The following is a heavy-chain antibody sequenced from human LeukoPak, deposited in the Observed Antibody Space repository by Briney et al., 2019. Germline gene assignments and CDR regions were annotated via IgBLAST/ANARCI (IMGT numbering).Heavy chain of an antibody. CDR3: AREFRFLDGSGDYILWYFDL. V-gene: IGHV1-2*06. D-gene: IGHD4-17*01. CDR1: GCTLTGYY. J-gene: IGHJ2*01. Sequence: ASVKVSCKASGCTLTGYYIHWVRQAPGQGLEWMGRINFNSGDTRYAQHFQGRVSMTRDTSINTAYMELSGLKSDDTAVYYCAREFRFLDGSGDYILWYFDLWGRGTLVIVSA. CDR2: INFNSGDT.